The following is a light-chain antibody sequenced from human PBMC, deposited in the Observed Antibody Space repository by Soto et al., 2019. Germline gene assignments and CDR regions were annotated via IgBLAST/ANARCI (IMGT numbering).Light chain of an antibody. V-gene: IGKV2-28*01. CDR2: MGS. CDR1: QSLLKSNEFNY. CDR3: MQALETSRA. Sequence: ETVMTQSPLSLAVTPGEPASIACRSSQSLLKSNEFNYLDSYIQKPGQSPQLLIFMGSNRAPGVTDRFSGHGSGTEFTLKISRVEAEDVGIYYCMQALETSRAFGQGTKLEIK. J-gene: IGKJ2*01.